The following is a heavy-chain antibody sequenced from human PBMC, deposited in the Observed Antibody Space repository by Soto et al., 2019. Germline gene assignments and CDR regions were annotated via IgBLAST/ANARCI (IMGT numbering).Heavy chain of an antibody. V-gene: IGHV4-59*01. D-gene: IGHD5-12*01. CDR2: IYYSGST. CDR3: ARGSDFLYYYGMDV. CDR1: GGSISRYY. Sequence: SETLSLTCTVSGGSISRYYWIWIRQPPGKGLEWIGYIYYSGSTNYNPSLKSRVTISVDTSKNQFSLKLSSVTAADTAVYYCARGSDFLYYYGMDVCGQGTTVTVSS. J-gene: IGHJ6*02.